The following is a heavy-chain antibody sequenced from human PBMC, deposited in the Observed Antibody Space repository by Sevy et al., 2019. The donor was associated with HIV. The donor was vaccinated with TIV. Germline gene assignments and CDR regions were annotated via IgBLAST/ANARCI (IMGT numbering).Heavy chain of an antibody. CDR2: INGEGSST. D-gene: IGHD1-20*01. Sequence: GGSLRLSCAASGFTFSSYWMHWVRQAPGKGLVWVSRINGEGSSTTYADSVKDRFTISRDNAKNTLYLQMNSLRAEDTAVYYCARARGITGTTGFDYWGQGTLVTVSS. J-gene: IGHJ4*02. CDR3: ARARGITGTTGFDY. V-gene: IGHV3-74*01. CDR1: GFTFSSYW.